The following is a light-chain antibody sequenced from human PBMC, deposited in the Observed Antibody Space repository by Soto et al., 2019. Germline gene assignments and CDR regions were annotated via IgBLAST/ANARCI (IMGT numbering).Light chain of an antibody. J-gene: IGLJ2*01. V-gene: IGLV4-69*01. CDR2: VHSDGGH. CDR1: SGHSNYA. Sequence: QAVVTQSPSASASLGASVKLTCTLTSGHSNYAIAWHQKQPEKGPRYLMKVHSDGGHSKDYGIPDRFSGSSSGAERYLSISSLQSEDEADYYCQTWDTDTVIFGGGTKVTVL. CDR3: QTWDTDTVI.